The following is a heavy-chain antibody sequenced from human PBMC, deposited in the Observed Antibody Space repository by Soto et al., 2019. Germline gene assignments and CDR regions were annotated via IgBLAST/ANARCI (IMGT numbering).Heavy chain of an antibody. CDR3: AYLPCSGGSCYWFSYSGMDV. D-gene: IGHD2-15*01. J-gene: IGHJ6*02. CDR2: IYWDDDK. V-gene: IGHV2-5*02. CDR1: GFSLSTSGVG. Sequence: QITLKESGPTLVKPTQTLTLTCTFSGFSLSTSGVGVAWIRQPPGKALEWLALIYWDDDKRYRPSLETRLTSPKDTSKNQLVLTMTNVDSVDTATYYCAYLPCSGGSCYWFSYSGMDVWGQGTTVIVSS.